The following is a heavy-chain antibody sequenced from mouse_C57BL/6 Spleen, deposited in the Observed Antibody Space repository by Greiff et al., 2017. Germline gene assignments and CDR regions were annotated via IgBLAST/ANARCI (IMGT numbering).Heavy chain of an antibody. J-gene: IGHJ4*01. Sequence: EVQVVESGGGLVQPGGSLSLSCAASGFTFTDYYMSWVRQPPGKALEWLGFIRNKANGYTTEYSASVKGRFTISRDNSQSILYLQMNALRAEDSATYYCARWDYGAMDYWGQGTSVTVSS. V-gene: IGHV7-3*01. CDR1: GFTFTDYY. D-gene: IGHD2-4*01. CDR3: ARWDYGAMDY. CDR2: IRNKANGYTT.